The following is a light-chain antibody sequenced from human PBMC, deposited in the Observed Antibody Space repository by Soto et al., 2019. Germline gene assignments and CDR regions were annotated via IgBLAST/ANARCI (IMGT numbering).Light chain of an antibody. Sequence: EIVFRKSPCALSLPPGERATLSCRASQSVSNNYLAWYQQKPGQAPRLLIYGASNRATGVPDRFSGSGSGADFTLTISRLEPEDFAVYYCQYYDKLAKVIPFCHVARLEIK. V-gene: IGKV3-20*01. CDR2: GAS. CDR3: QYYDKLAKVIP. CDR1: QSVSNNY. J-gene: IGKJ5*01.